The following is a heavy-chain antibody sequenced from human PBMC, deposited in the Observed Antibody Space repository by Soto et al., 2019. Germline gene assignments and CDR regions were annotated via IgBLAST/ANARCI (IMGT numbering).Heavy chain of an antibody. D-gene: IGHD5-18*01. J-gene: IGHJ4*02. CDR3: ARDAGYGLIDY. Sequence: QVQLVQSGAEVKKPGASVKVAFKAYGYTFTSYGISWVRQAHGLGLEWMGWINAYNGKTNYAQKLQGRVTMTTDTSTSTAYMELRSLRADDTAVYYCARDAGYGLIDYWGQGTLVTVSS. CDR1: GYTFTSYG. CDR2: INAYNGKT. V-gene: IGHV1-18*01.